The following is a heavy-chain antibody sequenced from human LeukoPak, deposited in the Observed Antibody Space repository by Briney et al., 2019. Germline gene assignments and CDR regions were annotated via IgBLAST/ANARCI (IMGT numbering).Heavy chain of an antibody. CDR3: AKDLSSSWYPNLSYYYYGMDV. J-gene: IGHJ6*02. CDR1: GFTFSSSW. V-gene: IGHV3-7*01. Sequence: PGGSLRLSCAASGFTFSSSWMNWVRQAPGKGLEWVATIKPDGSQEYYVDSVKGRFTISRDNSKNTLYLQMNSLRAEDTAVYYCAKDLSSSWYPNLSYYYYGMDVWGQGTTVTVSS. CDR2: IKPDGSQE. D-gene: IGHD6-13*01.